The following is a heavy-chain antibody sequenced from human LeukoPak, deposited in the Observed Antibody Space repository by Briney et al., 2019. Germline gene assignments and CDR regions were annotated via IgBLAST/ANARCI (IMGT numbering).Heavy chain of an antibody. J-gene: IGHJ4*02. CDR2: TYYSSKWYN. V-gene: IGHV6-1*01. Sequence: SQTLSLTCAISGDSVSSNIAAWTWIRESPSRGLEWLGRTYYSSKWYNDYAVSVKSRIIINADTSKNQFSLQLNSVTPEDTAVYYCARGGPFDWKYWGQGTLVTVSS. CDR1: GDSVSSNIAA. D-gene: IGHD3-9*01. CDR3: ARGGPFDWKY.